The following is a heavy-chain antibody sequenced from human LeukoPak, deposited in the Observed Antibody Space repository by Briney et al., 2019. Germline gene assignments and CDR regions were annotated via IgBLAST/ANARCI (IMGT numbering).Heavy chain of an antibody. J-gene: IGHJ4*02. V-gene: IGHV3-53*01. CDR1: GFTVSSNY. CDR3: AQGGYDSSGYVNY. D-gene: IGHD3-22*01. CDR2: IYGGGTT. Sequence: GGSLRLSCVASGFTVSSNYMSWVRQAPGKGPEWVSVIYGGGTTYYADSVKGRFTISRDNSKNTLYLQMNSLRAEDTAVYYCAQGGYDSSGYVNYWGQGTLVTVSS.